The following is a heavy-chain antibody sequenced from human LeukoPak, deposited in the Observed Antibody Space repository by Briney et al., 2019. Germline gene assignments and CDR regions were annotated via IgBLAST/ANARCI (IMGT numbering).Heavy chain of an antibody. V-gene: IGHV3-21*01. Sequence: PGGPLRLSCAASGFTFSTFGMNWVRQAPGKGLEWVSYIISRSSYIYYADSMKGRFTISRDNAKNSLYLQMDSLRAEDTAVYYCAREEIGTTAAFDIWVQGTMVTVCS. CDR2: IISRSSYI. J-gene: IGHJ3*02. D-gene: IGHD1-1*01. CDR3: AREEIGTTAAFDI. CDR1: GFTFSTFG.